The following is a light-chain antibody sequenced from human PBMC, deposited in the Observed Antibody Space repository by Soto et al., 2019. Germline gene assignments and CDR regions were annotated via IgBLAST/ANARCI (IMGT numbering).Light chain of an antibody. J-gene: IGKJ3*01. CDR1: HDTRSY. Sequence: DIQLTHSPSFLSASVGDRVTITCRTSHDTRSYLAWYQQKPGKAPKLLIYVASTLESGVPERFSGSGSGTEFTLTISSLQPEDVATYCCQQHNSSPLTFGHGTKV. CDR3: QQHNSSPLT. V-gene: IGKV1-9*01. CDR2: VAS.